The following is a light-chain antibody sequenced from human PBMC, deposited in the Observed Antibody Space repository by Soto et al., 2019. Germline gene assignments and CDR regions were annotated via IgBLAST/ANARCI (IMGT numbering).Light chain of an antibody. CDR2: GAS. J-gene: IGKJ1*01. V-gene: IGKV3-15*01. Sequence: EIVMTQSPATLSVSPGESATLSCRASQSVSSNLAWYQQTPGQAPRLLIYGASTRATGIPARFSGSGSGTDFTLTISSLQSEDFAVYYCQQYAYWPETFGQGTKVDIK. CDR1: QSVSSN. CDR3: QQYAYWPET.